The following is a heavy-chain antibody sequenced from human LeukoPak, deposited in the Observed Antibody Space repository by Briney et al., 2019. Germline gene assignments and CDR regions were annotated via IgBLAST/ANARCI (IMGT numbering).Heavy chain of an antibody. CDR1: GFTFSSYG. V-gene: IGHV3-30*18. CDR2: ISYDGSNK. CDR3: AKDGPHCSSTSCYGMDV. Sequence: GGSLRLSCAASGFTFSSYGMHWVRQAPGKGLERVAVISYDGSNKYYADSVKGRFTISRDNSKNTLYLQMTSLRADDTAVYYCAKDGPHCSSTSCYGMDVWGQGTTVTVSS. D-gene: IGHD2-2*01. J-gene: IGHJ6*02.